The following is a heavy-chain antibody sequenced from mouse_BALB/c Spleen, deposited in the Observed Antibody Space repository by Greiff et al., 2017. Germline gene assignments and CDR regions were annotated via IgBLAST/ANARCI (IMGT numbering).Heavy chain of an antibody. J-gene: IGHJ3*01. CDR3: AREGLLRLPFAY. V-gene: IGHV5-9-3*01. D-gene: IGHD1-2*01. CDR2: ISSGGSYT. CDR1: GFTFSSYA. Sequence: EVKLMESGGGLVKPGGSLKLSCAASGFTFSSYAMSWVRQTPEKRLEWVATISSGGSYTYYPDSVKGRSTISRDNAKNTLYLQMSSLRSEDTAMYYCAREGLLRLPFAYWGQGTLVTVSA.